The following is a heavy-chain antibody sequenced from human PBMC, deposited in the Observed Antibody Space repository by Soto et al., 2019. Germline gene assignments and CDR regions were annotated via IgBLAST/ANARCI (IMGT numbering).Heavy chain of an antibody. CDR3: ARDPVTAD. Sequence: VGSLRLSCAASWFTLNNYYLSWVRQAPGKGLEWVGNIKGDGSDPHYVDSVKGRFTISRDNAENSIYLQMNSLKAEDTAMYYCARDPVTADWGQGTLVTVSS. CDR1: WFTLNNYY. J-gene: IGHJ4*02. V-gene: IGHV3-7*03. CDR2: IKGDGSDP.